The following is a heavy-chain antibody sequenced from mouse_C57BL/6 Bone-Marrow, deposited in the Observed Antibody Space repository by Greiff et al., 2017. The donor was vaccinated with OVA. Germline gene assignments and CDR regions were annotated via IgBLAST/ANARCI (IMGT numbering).Heavy chain of an antibody. CDR3: AREGLYYGSSYDYAMDY. V-gene: IGHV1-52*01. CDR2: IDPSDSET. Sequence: QVHVKQPGAELVRPGSSVKLSCKASGYTFTSYWMHWVKQRPIQGLEWIGNIDPSDSETHYNQKFKDKATLTVDKSSSTAYMQLRSLTSEDSAVYYCAREGLYYGSSYDYAMDYWGQGTSVTVSS. J-gene: IGHJ4*01. CDR1: GYTFTSYW. D-gene: IGHD1-1*01.